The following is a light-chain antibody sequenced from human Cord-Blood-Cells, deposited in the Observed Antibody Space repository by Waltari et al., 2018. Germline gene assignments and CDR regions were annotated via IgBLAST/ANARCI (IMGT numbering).Light chain of an antibody. Sequence: QSALTQPPPVSGSPGQSVPISCTGTSSDVGRYTRVAWYQQPPDTPPKLMIYEVSNRPSGVPDRFSGSKSGNTASLTISGLQAEDEADYYCSSYTSSSTWVFGGGTKLTVL. CDR3: SSYTSSSTWV. V-gene: IGLV2-18*02. J-gene: IGLJ3*02. CDR1: SSDVGRYTR. CDR2: EVS.